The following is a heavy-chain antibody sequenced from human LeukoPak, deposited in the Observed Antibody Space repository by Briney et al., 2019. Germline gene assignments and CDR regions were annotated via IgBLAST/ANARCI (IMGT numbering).Heavy chain of an antibody. Sequence: GGSLRISCAASGFTFSSYAMHWVRQAPGKGLEWVAVISYDGSNKYYADSVKGRFTISRDNSKNTLYLQMNSLRAEDTAVYYCARDLTPLGGYSSGWFHFDYWGQGTLVTVSS. D-gene: IGHD6-19*01. CDR1: GFTFSSYA. J-gene: IGHJ4*02. V-gene: IGHV3-30*04. CDR2: ISYDGSNK. CDR3: ARDLTPLGGYSSGWFHFDY.